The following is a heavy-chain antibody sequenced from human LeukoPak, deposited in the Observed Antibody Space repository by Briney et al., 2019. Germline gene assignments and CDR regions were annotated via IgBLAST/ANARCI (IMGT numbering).Heavy chain of an antibody. V-gene: IGHV3-30*18. D-gene: IGHD3-10*01. J-gene: IGHJ3*02. CDR2: ISSDGSNK. CDR3: AKGRGAFDI. Sequence: PGRSLRLSCVASGFTFSSYGMHWVRQAPGKGLEWVAVISSDGSNKYYADSVKGRFTISRDNSKNTLYLQINSLRAEDTAVYYCAKGRGAFDIWGQGTMVTVSS. CDR1: GFTFSSYG.